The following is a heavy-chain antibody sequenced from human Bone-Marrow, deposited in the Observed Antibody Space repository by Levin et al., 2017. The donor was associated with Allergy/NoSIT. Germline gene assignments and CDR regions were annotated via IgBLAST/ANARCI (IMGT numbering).Heavy chain of an antibody. CDR1: GYTFTSYP. CDR3: ARGGDGYKIDH. CDR2: TSAYTGHT. V-gene: IGHV1-18*01. D-gene: IGHD5-24*01. Sequence: VASVKVSCKTSGYTFTSYPITWVRQAPGLGLEWVGWTSAYTGHTNLAQKLQGRVTMTTDTSTSTAYMELRGLTSDDTAVYYCARGGDGYKIDHWGRGTLVTVSS. J-gene: IGHJ4*02.